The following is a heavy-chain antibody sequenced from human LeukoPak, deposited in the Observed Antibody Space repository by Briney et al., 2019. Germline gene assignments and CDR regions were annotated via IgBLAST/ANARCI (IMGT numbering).Heavy chain of an antibody. CDR1: GFTFSRYA. Sequence: GGSLRLSCAASGFTFSRYAMSWVRQAPGKGLEWVSLISVSSRNTHYADSVKGRFTISRDDSKNTLYLQMNSLRAEDTAVYYCAELGITMIGGVWGKGTTVTISS. V-gene: IGHV3-23*01. J-gene: IGHJ6*04. CDR3: AELGITMIGGV. CDR2: ISVSSRNT. D-gene: IGHD3-10*02.